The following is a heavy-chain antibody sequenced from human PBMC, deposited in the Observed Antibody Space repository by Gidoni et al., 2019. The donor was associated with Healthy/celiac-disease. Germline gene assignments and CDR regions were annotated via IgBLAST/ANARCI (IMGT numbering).Heavy chain of an antibody. CDR2: IYYSGSP. Sequence: GWIRQPPGKGLKWLGSIYYSGSPYYNPSLKSRVTISVDTSKNQFSLKLSSVTAAYTAGYYCARHSRRSGYGWRVVVKPYFDYWGQGTLVTVSS. D-gene: IGHD2-21*01. CDR3: ARHSRRSGYGWRVVVKPYFDY. V-gene: IGHV4-39*01. J-gene: IGHJ4*02.